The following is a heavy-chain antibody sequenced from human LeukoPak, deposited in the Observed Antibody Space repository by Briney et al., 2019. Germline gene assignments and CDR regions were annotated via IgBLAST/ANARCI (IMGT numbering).Heavy chain of an antibody. D-gene: IGHD5-24*01. CDR3: ARYNSASTIRYFDY. Sequence: GASVKVSCKASGYTFTSYGISWVRQAPGQGLEWMGWISAYNGNTNYAQKFQGRVTITTDESTSTAYMELSSLRSEDTAVYYCARYNSASTIRYFDYWGQGTLVTVSS. CDR2: ISAYNGNT. CDR1: GYTFTSYG. J-gene: IGHJ4*02. V-gene: IGHV1-18*01.